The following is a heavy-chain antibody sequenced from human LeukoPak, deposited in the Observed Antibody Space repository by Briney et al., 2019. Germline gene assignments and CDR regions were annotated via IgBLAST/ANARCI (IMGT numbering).Heavy chain of an antibody. V-gene: IGHV4-59*08. CDR2: VYYSGST. CDR3: ARHFAYSSSSYFDY. D-gene: IGHD6-6*01. Sequence: SETLSLTCSVSGGSVSNYYWSWIRQPPGKGLEWIGYVYYSGSTNYDPSLKSRVTMFEDKSKNQFSLRLYSVTVADTAVYYCARHFAYSSSSYFDYWGQGSLVTVSS. J-gene: IGHJ4*02. CDR1: GGSVSNYY.